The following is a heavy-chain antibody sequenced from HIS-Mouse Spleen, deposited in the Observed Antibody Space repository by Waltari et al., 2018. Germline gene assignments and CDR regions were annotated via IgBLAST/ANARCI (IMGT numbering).Heavy chain of an antibody. CDR2: IYSGGST. J-gene: IGHJ4*02. D-gene: IGHD6-13*01. V-gene: IGHV3-53*01. Sequence: EVQLVESGGGLIQPGGSLRLSCAASGFTVSSNYMSWVRQAPGKGLEWVSVIYSGGSTDYADAVKGRFTISRDNSKNTLYLQMNSLRAEDTAVYYCAGGVGSSWYYFDYWGQGTLVTVSS. CDR3: AGGVGSSWYYFDY. CDR1: GFTVSSNY.